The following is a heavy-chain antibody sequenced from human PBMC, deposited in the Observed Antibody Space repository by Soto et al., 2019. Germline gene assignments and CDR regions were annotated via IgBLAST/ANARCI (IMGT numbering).Heavy chain of an antibody. Sequence: QLQLQQWGAGLLKPSETLSLTCAVYGGSFSGYYWSWIRQPPGKGLEWIGEINHSGSTNYNPSLKSRVTISVDTSKNQFSLKLRSVTAADTAVYFCASDCSSTSCYAGSRWGQGTLVTVSS. D-gene: IGHD2-2*01. V-gene: IGHV4-34*01. CDR1: GGSFSGYY. CDR2: INHSGST. J-gene: IGHJ4*02. CDR3: ASDCSSTSCYAGSR.